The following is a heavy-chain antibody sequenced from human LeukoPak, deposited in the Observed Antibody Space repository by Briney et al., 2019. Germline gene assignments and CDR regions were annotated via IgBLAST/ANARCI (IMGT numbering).Heavy chain of an antibody. CDR2: ISGSGGST. CDR1: GFTFSNYA. J-gene: IGHJ4*02. V-gene: IGHV3-23*01. CDR3: AKDPDIVVVVVALDY. Sequence: GSLRLSCAASGFTFSNYAMSWVRQAPGKGLEWVSAISGSGGSTYYADSVKGRFTISRDNSKNTLYLQMNSLRAEDTAVYYCAKDPDIVVVVVALDYWGQGTLVTVSS. D-gene: IGHD2-15*01.